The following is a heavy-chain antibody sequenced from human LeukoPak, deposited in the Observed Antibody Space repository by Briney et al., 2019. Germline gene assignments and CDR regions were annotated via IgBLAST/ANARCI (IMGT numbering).Heavy chain of an antibody. J-gene: IGHJ4*02. CDR2: ICSDGGCT. Sequence: GGSLRLSCAASGFTFTSFAMHWVRQAPGKQLEYVSAICSDGGCTYYANSVKGRFTISRDNSKNTLYLQMGSLRAEDMAVYYCARWGYYSNYDYWGQGTLVTVSS. CDR1: GFTFTSFA. D-gene: IGHD4-11*01. CDR3: ARWGYYSNYDY. V-gene: IGHV3-64*01.